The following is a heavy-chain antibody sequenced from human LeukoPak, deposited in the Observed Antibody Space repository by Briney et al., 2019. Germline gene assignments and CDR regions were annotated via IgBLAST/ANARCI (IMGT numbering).Heavy chain of an antibody. D-gene: IGHD3-3*01. V-gene: IGHV4-39*01. CDR3: ARHGVVTDYYYYYYMDV. Sequence: SETLSLTXTVSGGSISSSSYYWGWIRQPPGKGLEWSGSIYYSGSTYYNPSLKSRVTISVDTSKNQFSLKLGSVTAADTAVYYCARHGVVTDYYYYYYMDVWGKGTTVTVSS. CDR2: IYYSGST. J-gene: IGHJ6*03. CDR1: GGSISSSSYY.